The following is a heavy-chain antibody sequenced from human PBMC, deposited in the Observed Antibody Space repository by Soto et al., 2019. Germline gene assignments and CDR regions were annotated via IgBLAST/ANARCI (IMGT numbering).Heavy chain of an antibody. J-gene: IGHJ1*01. CDR1: GGSISSYY. Sequence: SETLSLTCTVSGGSISSYYWSWIRQPPGKGLEWIGYIYYSGSTNYNPSLKGRVTISVATSKNQFSLKLSSVTAADTAVYYCARFFQCYLVGATLFYFCGQGSLDTVS. V-gene: IGHV4-59*08. CDR2: IYYSGST. D-gene: IGHD1-26*01. CDR3: ARFFQCYLVGATLFYF.